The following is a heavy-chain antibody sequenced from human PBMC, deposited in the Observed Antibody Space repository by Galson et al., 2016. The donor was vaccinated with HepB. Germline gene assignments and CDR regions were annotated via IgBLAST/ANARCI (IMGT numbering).Heavy chain of an antibody. V-gene: IGHV3-49*03. CDR1: GFTFGDYA. J-gene: IGHJ4*02. D-gene: IGHD1-26*01. CDR3: TSDRLGDTFALNDY. CDR2: IKSNTYGGTT. Sequence: SLRLSCAGSGFTFGDYAMSWFRQAPGKGLEWVGFIKSNTYGGTTAYAASVKGRFSISRDDSKSIAYLQMNSLKTEDTAVYYCTSDRLGDTFALNDYWGQGTLVTVSS.